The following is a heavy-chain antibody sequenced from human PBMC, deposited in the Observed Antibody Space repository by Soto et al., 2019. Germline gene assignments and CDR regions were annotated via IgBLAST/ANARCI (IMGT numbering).Heavy chain of an antibody. CDR1: GFSLSTSGVG. J-gene: IGHJ5*02. Sequence: GSGPTLVNPTQTLTLTCTFSGFSLSTSGVGVGWIRQPPGQALEGLVFIYWDDDKRYSPSLRNRLTITKDTSKHQVVLTMTNMDPVDTATYYCAHRPPYNYSYNAGWFGPWGQGALVTVSS. CDR2: IYWDDDK. V-gene: IGHV2-5*02. D-gene: IGHD5-18*01. CDR3: AHRPPYNYSYNAGWFGP.